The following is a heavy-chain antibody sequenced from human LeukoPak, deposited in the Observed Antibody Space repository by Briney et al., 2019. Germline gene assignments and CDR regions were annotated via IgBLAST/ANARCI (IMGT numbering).Heavy chain of an antibody. CDR3: ARAVFPSGSFDY. D-gene: IGHD2/OR15-2a*01. Sequence: GASVKVSRKVSGYTFTSYYMHWVRQAPGQGLEWMGIINPSGGSTSYAQKFQGRVTMTRDTSTSTVYMELSSLRSEDTAVYYCARAVFPSGSFDYWGQGTLVTVSS. J-gene: IGHJ4*02. CDR2: INPSGGST. V-gene: IGHV1-46*01. CDR1: GYTFTSYY.